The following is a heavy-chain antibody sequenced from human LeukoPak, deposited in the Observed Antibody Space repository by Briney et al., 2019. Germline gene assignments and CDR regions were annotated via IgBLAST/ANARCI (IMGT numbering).Heavy chain of an antibody. CDR3: AREGVTPFDY. V-gene: IGHV3-23*01. Sequence: GGSLRLSCAASGFTFSSYAMSWVRQAPGEGLEWVSAISRSGNNTYYTDSVRGRFTISRDNSKHTLYLQMNSLRAEDTALYYCAREGVTPFDYWGQGTLVTVSS. CDR1: GFTFSSYA. D-gene: IGHD3-10*01. CDR2: ISRSGNNT. J-gene: IGHJ4*02.